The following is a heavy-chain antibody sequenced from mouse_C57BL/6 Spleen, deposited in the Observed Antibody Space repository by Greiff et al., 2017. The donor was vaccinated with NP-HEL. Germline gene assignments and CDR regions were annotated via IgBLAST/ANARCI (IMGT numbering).Heavy chain of an antibody. V-gene: IGHV1-82*01. CDR3: ARSLLPYYFDY. D-gene: IGHD2-10*01. CDR1: GYAFSSSW. Sequence: QVQLQQSGPELVKPGASVKISCKASGYAFSSSWMNWVKQRPGQGLEWIGRIYPGDGDTNYNGKFKGKATLTADKSSSTAYMQLSSLTSEDSAVYFCARSLLPYYFDYWGQGTTLTVSS. CDR2: IYPGDGDT. J-gene: IGHJ2*01.